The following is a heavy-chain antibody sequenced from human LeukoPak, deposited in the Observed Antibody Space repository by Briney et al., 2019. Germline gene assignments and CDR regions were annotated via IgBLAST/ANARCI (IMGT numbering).Heavy chain of an antibody. D-gene: IGHD3-10*01. CDR3: ARTTTPHYYGSGSYALGY. Sequence: GRSLRLSCAASGFTFSSYVMHWVRQAPGKGLEWVAVISSDGTSKYAVDSVRGRFTISRDNSKNTLYLQMSSLRAEDTAVYYCARTTTPHYYGSGSYALGYWGQGTLVTVPS. CDR1: GFTFSSYV. V-gene: IGHV3-30*04. J-gene: IGHJ4*02. CDR2: ISSDGTSK.